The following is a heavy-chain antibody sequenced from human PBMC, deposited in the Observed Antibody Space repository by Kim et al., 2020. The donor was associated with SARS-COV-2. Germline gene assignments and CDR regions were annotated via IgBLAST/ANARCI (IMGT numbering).Heavy chain of an antibody. J-gene: IGHJ4*02. V-gene: IGHV3-33*01. Sequence: GGSLRLSCAASGFTFSSYGMHWVRQAPGKGLEWVAVIWYDGSNKYYADSVKGRFTISRDNSKNTLYLQMNSLRAEDTAVYYCARDMGEAAAGTGSYWGQGTLVTVSS. CDR3: ARDMGEAAAGTGSY. D-gene: IGHD6-13*01. CDR2: IWYDGSNK. CDR1: GFTFSSYG.